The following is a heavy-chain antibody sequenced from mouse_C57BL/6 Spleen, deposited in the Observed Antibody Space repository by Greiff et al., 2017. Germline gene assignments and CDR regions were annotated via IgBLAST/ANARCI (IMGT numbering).Heavy chain of an antibody. V-gene: IGHV1-82*01. Sequence: QVQLQQSGPELVKPGASVKISCKASGYAFSSSWMNWVKQRPGKGLEWIGRIYPGDGDTNYNGKLKGKATLTADKSSSTAYMQISSLTSEDSAVYFCARGGGLRLPFAYWGQGTLVTVSA. J-gene: IGHJ3*01. D-gene: IGHD3-2*02. CDR2: IYPGDGDT. CDR3: ARGGGLRLPFAY. CDR1: GYAFSSSW.